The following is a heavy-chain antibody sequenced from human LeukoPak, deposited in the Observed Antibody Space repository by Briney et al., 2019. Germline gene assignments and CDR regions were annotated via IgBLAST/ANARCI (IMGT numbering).Heavy chain of an antibody. Sequence: SETLSLTCTVSGGSISSSSYYWGWIRQPPGKGLEWIGSIYYSGSTYYNPSLKSRVTISVDTSKNQFSLKLSSVTAADTAVYYCARDGVGATTGDAFDIWGQGTMVTVSS. CDR2: IYYSGST. CDR3: ARDGVGATTGDAFDI. J-gene: IGHJ3*02. V-gene: IGHV4-39*02. CDR1: GGSISSSSYY. D-gene: IGHD1-26*01.